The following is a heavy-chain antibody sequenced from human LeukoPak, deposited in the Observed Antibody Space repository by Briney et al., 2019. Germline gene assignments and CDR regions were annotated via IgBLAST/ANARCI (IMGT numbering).Heavy chain of an antibody. CDR3: ARGAPYYDILTGYYYVRSEYYFDY. CDR1: GGSISRYY. CDR2: IYYSGST. Sequence: KCSETLSLPCTVSGGSISRYYWSWIRQPPGKGLECIGYIYYSGSTNYNPSLKSRVTISVDTSKNQFSLQLSSVTAADKAVYYCARGAPYYDILTGYYYVRSEYYFDYWGQGTLVTVSS. D-gene: IGHD3-9*01. V-gene: IGHV4-59*01. J-gene: IGHJ4*02.